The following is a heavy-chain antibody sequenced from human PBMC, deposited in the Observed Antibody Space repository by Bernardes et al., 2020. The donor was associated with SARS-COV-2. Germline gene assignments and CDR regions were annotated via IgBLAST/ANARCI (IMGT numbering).Heavy chain of an antibody. CDR3: ARAVWGIWHFDL. CDR2: INYSGST. D-gene: IGHD3-16*01. CDR1: GGSLSGYY. Sequence: WASLRLTCAVYGGSLSGYYWNWIRQPPGKGLEWIGEINYSGSTNYNPSLKSRVTISVDTSKNKFSLKLTSVTAADTAVYYCARAVWGIWHFDLWGRDTLVTVSS. V-gene: IGHV4-34*01. J-gene: IGHJ2*01.